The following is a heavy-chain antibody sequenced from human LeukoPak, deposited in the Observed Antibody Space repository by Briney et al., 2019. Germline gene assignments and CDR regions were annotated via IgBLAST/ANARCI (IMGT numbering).Heavy chain of an antibody. CDR1: GYTFTSYG. Sequence: HVASVKVSCKASGYTFTSYGISWVRQAPGQGLEWMGWISAYNGNTNYAQKRQGRVTMTTDTATSTAYMELRSLRSDDTAVYYCARSPGGAFDIWGQGTMVTVSS. J-gene: IGHJ3*02. CDR2: ISAYNGNT. CDR3: ARSPGGAFDI. D-gene: IGHD1-14*01. V-gene: IGHV1-18*01.